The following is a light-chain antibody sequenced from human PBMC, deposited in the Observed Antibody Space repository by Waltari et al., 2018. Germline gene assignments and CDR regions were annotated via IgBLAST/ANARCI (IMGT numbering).Light chain of an antibody. CDR1: QSVLYSSNNKNY. V-gene: IGKV4-1*01. Sequence: DIVMTQSPDSLPGSRGERATITCKSSQSVLYSSNNKNYLAWYQQKPGQPPKLLIYWASTRESGVPDRFSGSGSGTDFTLTISSLQAEDVAVYYCQQYYSTPPTFGQGTKVEIK. CDR3: QQYYSTPPT. CDR2: WAS. J-gene: IGKJ1*01.